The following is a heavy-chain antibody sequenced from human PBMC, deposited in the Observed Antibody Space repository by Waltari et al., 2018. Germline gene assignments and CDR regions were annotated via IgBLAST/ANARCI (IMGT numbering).Heavy chain of an antibody. V-gene: IGHV1-69*01. CDR2: IIPIFGKA. J-gene: IGHJ3*02. CDR1: GGTFSSYA. CDR3: ARGAVVVAAYQSAFDI. Sequence: QVQLVQSGAEVKKPGSSVKVSCKASGGTFSSYAISWVRQAPGQGLAGMGGIIPIFGKANYAQKFQGRVTITADESTSTAYLELSSLRSEDTAVYYCARGAVVVAAYQSAFDIWGQGTMVTVSS. D-gene: IGHD2-15*01.